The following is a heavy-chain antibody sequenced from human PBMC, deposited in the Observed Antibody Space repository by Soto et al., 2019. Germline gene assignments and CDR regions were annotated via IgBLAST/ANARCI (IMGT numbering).Heavy chain of an antibody. D-gene: IGHD1-26*01. J-gene: IGHJ4*02. V-gene: IGHV4-31*03. CDR1: GGSISSGGYY. CDR3: ASWVRLLELV. Sequence: SETLSLTCTVSGGSISSGGYYWSWIRQHPGKGLEWIGYIYYSGSTYYNPSLKSRVTISVDTSKNQFSLKLSSVTAADTAVYYCASWVRLLELVWGQGTLVTVSS. CDR2: IYYSGST.